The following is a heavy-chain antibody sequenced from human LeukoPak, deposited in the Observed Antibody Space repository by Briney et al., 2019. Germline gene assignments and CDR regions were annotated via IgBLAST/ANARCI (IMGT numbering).Heavy chain of an antibody. CDR3: ARVGYSSGWYGVPPGHYYFDY. CDR2: IYHSGST. Sequence: PSGTLSLACAVSGGSISSSNWWSWVRQPPGKGLEWIGEIYHSGSTNYNPSLKSRVTISVDKSKNQFSLKLSSVTAADTAVYYCARVGYSSGWYGVPPGHYYFDYWGQGTLVTVSS. CDR1: GGSISSSNW. J-gene: IGHJ4*02. V-gene: IGHV4-4*02. D-gene: IGHD6-19*01.